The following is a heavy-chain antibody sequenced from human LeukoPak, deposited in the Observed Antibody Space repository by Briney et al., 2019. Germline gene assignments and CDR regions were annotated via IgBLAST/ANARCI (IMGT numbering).Heavy chain of an antibody. J-gene: IGHJ4*02. D-gene: IGHD1-26*01. V-gene: IGHV3-23*01. CDR2: ISSSGNNA. CDR3: AKDLAGSGSYSFDY. CDR1: GFIFSTYS. Sequence: GGSLRLSCVASGFIFSTYSMNWVRQAPGKGLEWVSLISSSGNNAYYADSVKGRFTISRDNSKNTLSLQMNSLRAEDTAVYYCAKDLAGSGSYSFDYWGQGTLVTVSS.